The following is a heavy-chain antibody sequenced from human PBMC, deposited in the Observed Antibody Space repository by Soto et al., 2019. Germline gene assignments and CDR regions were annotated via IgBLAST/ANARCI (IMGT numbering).Heavy chain of an antibody. J-gene: IGHJ4*02. Sequence: QVQLQESGPGLVKPSETLSLTCTVSGGSISSYYWSWIRRPPGKGLEWIGYIYYSGSTNYNPSLKSRVTISVDTSKNQFSLKLSSVTAADTAVYYCARRYGDCFDYWGQGTLVTVSS. CDR2: IYYSGST. CDR1: GGSISSYY. V-gene: IGHV4-59*08. D-gene: IGHD4-17*01. CDR3: ARRYGDCFDY.